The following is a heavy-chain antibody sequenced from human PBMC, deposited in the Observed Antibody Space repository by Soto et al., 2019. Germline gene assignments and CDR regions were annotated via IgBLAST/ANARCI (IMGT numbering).Heavy chain of an antibody. Sequence: PGGSLRLSCAASGFIVNRDYMSWVRQAPGKGLEWVSVLYSGGNTFYADSVKGRFTISRDNSKNTLYLQMNNLRVEDTATYYCARHDWFDPWGQGTLVTVSS. CDR3: ARHDWFDP. CDR2: LYSGGNT. CDR1: GFIVNRDY. V-gene: IGHV3-66*04. J-gene: IGHJ5*02.